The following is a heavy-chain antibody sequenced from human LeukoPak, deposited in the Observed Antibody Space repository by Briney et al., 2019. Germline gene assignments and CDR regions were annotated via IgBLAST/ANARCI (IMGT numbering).Heavy chain of an antibody. Sequence: PGGSLRLSCAASGFTFSSYSMNWVRQAPGKGLEWVSSISSSSSYIYYADSVKGRFTISRDNAKNSLYLQMNSLRAEDTAVYYCARDLTYYDILTVTPYYFYGMDVWGKGTTVTVSS. CDR2: ISSSSSYI. D-gene: IGHD3-9*01. CDR1: GFTFSSYS. J-gene: IGHJ6*04. V-gene: IGHV3-21*01. CDR3: ARDLTYYDILTVTPYYFYGMDV.